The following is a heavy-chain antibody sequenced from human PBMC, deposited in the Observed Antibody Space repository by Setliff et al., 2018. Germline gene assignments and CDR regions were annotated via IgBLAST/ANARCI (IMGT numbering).Heavy chain of an antibody. V-gene: IGHV1-18*01. CDR2: ISVYNGDT. J-gene: IGHJ4*02. D-gene: IGHD5-18*01. CDR1: GYTFRNYA. CDR3: ARAPSVELVTIRANSWFTY. Sequence: ASVKVSCKASGYTFRNYAFAWVRQAPGQGLEWVGWISVYNGDTNYAQKFQDRVTLTTDTSTSTAYMELRSLTSDDSAFYYCARAPSVELVTIRANSWFTYWGQGTLVTVSS.